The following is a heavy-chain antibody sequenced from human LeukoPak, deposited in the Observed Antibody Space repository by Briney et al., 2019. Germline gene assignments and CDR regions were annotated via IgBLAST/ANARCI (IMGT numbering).Heavy chain of an antibody. J-gene: IGHJ5*02. D-gene: IGHD3-9*01. CDR1: GVSISSASYY. V-gene: IGHV4-61*02. Sequence: PSETLSLTCTVSGVSISSASYYWSWIRQPAGKGLEWIGRIYTSGSTNYNPSLKSRVTISVDTSKNQFSLKLSSVTAADTAVYYCARVTRDYDILTGYYTARWFDPWGQGTLVTVSS. CDR2: IYTSGST. CDR3: ARVTRDYDILTGYYTARWFDP.